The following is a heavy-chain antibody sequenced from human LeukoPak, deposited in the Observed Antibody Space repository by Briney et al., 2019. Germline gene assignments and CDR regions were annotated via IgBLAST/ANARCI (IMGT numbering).Heavy chain of an antibody. Sequence: GASLRLSCAASGFTVSSNYMSWVRQAPGKGLEWVSVIYSGGSTYYADSVKGRFSISRDNSKNTLYLQMNSLRAEDTAVYYCARGGYSSSWYEGSFDYWGQGTLVTVSS. CDR3: ARGGYSSSWYEGSFDY. J-gene: IGHJ4*02. CDR2: IYSGGST. V-gene: IGHV3-53*01. D-gene: IGHD6-13*01. CDR1: GFTVSSNY.